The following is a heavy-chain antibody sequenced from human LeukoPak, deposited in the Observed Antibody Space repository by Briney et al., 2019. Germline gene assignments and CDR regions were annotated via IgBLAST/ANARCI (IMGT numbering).Heavy chain of an antibody. CDR3: ARDNSGPNDY. J-gene: IGHJ4*02. D-gene: IGHD6-19*01. CDR2: INHSGST. CDR1: GGSFSGYY. V-gene: IGHV4-34*01. Sequence: SETLSLTCAVYGGSFSGYYWSWIRQPPGKGLEWIGEINHSGSTSYNPSLKSRVTISVDTSKNQFSLKLSSVTAADTAVYYCARDNSGPNDYWGQGTLVTVSS.